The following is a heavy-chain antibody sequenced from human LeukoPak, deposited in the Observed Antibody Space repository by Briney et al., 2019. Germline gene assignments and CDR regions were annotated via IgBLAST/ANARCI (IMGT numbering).Heavy chain of an antibody. CDR2: IYSSGST. J-gene: IGHJ6*03. Sequence: PSETLSLTCTVSGGSISSSSYYWGWIRQPPGKGLEWIGYIYSSGSTNYNPSLKSRVTMSVDTSKNQLSLKVSSVTAADTAVYYCARVFDSGSQAYFYYMDVWGKGTTVIISS. D-gene: IGHD3-10*01. CDR1: GGSISSSSYY. CDR3: ARVFDSGSQAYFYYMDV. V-gene: IGHV4-61*05.